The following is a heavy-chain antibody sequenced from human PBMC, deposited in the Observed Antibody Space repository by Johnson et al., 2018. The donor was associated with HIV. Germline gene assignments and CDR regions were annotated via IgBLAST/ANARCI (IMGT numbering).Heavy chain of an antibody. CDR1: GLTFGSYP. J-gene: IGHJ3*02. V-gene: IGHV3-30*04. Sequence: QVQLVESGGGVVQPGRSLRLSCAASGLTFGSYPLHWVRQAPGRGLEWVAVIYSVGDVYYADSVKGRFTISRDNAKNSLYLQMNSLRAEDTAVYYCARDQSEVDAFDIWGQGTMVTVSS. CDR3: ARDQSEVDAFDI. CDR2: IYSVGDV.